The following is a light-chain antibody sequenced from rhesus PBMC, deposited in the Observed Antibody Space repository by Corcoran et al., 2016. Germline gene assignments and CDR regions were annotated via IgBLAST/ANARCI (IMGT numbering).Light chain of an antibody. Sequence: EIQMTQSPSSLSASVGDRVTITCRASQGISSCLAWYQPQQGKAPKLLIYKASSLQRGVPSRCSGRGDGRDFTPTISSLQPEDFATYYCQQYNSAPFTFGPGTKLDIK. CDR3: QQYNSAPFT. V-gene: IGKV1-21*01. CDR2: KAS. CDR1: QGISSC. J-gene: IGKJ3*01.